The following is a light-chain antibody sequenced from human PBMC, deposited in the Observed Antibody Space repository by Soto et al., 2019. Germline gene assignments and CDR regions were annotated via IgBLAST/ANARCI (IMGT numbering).Light chain of an antibody. CDR2: AAS. V-gene: IGKV1-39*01. Sequence: DIPMTQSPSSLSASVGDRVTITCRASQTIIRYLNWYQQKPGRAPHLLIYAASSLQSGVPSRFSGSGSGTEITLTISSLQPEDFATYYCQQSYSTLFTFGPGTKVEIK. CDR3: QQSYSTLFT. CDR1: QTIIRY. J-gene: IGKJ3*01.